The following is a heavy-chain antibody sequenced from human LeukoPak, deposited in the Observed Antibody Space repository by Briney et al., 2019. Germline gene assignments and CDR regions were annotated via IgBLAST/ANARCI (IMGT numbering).Heavy chain of an antibody. V-gene: IGHV4-4*02. J-gene: IGHJ4*02. Sequence: SETLSLTCAVSGASISSNNCWTWVRQPPGKGLEWIGEIYDSGSTNYNPSLKSRVTISVDKSKNQFSLKLSSVTAADTAVYYCARDLGYYYDSSGYGWGQGTLVTVSS. CDR3: ARDLGYYYDSSGYG. D-gene: IGHD3-22*01. CDR1: GASISSNNC. CDR2: IYDSGST.